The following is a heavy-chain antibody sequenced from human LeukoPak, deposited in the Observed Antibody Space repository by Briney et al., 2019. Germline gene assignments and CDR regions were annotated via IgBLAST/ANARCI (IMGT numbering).Heavy chain of an antibody. Sequence: GGSLRLSCAASGFTFSSYAMFWVRQAPGKGLEWVTIISKDGSDTFYADSVRGRFTISRDNSKNTMYLQMNSLRAEDTAVYYCAKEYDSGGYGANFDYWGQGTLVTVSS. J-gene: IGHJ4*02. D-gene: IGHD3-10*01. V-gene: IGHV3-30-3*02. CDR1: GFTFSSYA. CDR3: AKEYDSGGYGANFDY. CDR2: ISKDGSDT.